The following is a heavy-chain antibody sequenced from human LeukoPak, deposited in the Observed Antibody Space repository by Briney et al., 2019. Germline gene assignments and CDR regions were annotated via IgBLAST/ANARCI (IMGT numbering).Heavy chain of an antibody. CDR2: IYPGDSDT. CDR3: ARRRGSDSSGYFIPGDAFDI. CDR1: GYSFTSYW. Sequence: GESLKISCKDSGYSFTSYWIGWVRQMPGKGLEWMGIIYPGDSDTRYSPSFQGQVTISADKSISTAYLQWSSLKASDTAMYYCARRRGSDSSGYFIPGDAFDIWGQGTMVTVSS. V-gene: IGHV5-51*01. D-gene: IGHD3-22*01. J-gene: IGHJ3*02.